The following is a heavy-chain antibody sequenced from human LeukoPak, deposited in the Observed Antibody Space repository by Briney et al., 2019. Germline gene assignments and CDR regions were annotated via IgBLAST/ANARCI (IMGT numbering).Heavy chain of an antibody. CDR1: GFTVSSNY. CDR2: IYSGGST. J-gene: IGHJ3*02. D-gene: IGHD3-3*01. CDR3: ARDSSYYDLWSGYLSTFDI. V-gene: IGHV3-53*01. Sequence: PGGSLRLSCAASGFTVSSNYMSWVRQAPGKGLEWVSVIYSGGSTYYADSVKGRFTISRDNAKKSVYLQMNSLRVEDTAFYHCARDSSYYDLWSGYLSTFDIWGQGALVTVSS.